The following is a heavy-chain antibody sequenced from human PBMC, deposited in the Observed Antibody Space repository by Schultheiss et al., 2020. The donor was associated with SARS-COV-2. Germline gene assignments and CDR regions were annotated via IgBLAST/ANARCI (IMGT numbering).Heavy chain of an antibody. CDR1: GFTFTLYS. Sequence: GGSLRLSCAASGFTFTLYSKNWVRQAPGKGLEWVSYISSSSSTIYYADSVEGRFTISRDNAKNSLYLQMNSLRDEDTAVYYCARDLRDSRYCGGGDCYGGDYWGQGTLVTVSS. CDR3: ARDLRDSRYCGGGDCYGGDY. CDR2: ISSSSSTI. J-gene: IGHJ4*02. V-gene: IGHV3-48*02. D-gene: IGHD2-15*01.